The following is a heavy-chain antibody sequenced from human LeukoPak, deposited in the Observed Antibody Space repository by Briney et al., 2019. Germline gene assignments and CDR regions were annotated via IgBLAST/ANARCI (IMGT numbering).Heavy chain of an antibody. V-gene: IGHV4-59*01. J-gene: IGHJ3*02. D-gene: IGHD3-22*01. CDR3: ARDYYAHDAFDI. CDR2: IYCSGST. CDR1: GGSISSYY. Sequence: SETLSLTCTVSGGSISSYYWSWIRQPPGKGLEWIGYIYCSGSTNYNPSLKSRVTISVDTSKNQFSLKLSSVTAADTAVYYCARDYYAHDAFDIWGQGTMVTVSS.